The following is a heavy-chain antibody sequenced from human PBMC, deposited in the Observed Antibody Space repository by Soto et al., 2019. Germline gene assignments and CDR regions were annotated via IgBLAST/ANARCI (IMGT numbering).Heavy chain of an antibody. Sequence: SETLSLTCTVSGGSISSYYWSWIRQPPGKGLEWIGYIYYSGSTNYNPSLKSRVTISVDTSKNQFSLKLSSVTAADTAVYYCASTQMYYYDSSGYYQYYFDYWGQGTLVTVSS. J-gene: IGHJ4*02. CDR1: GGSISSYY. CDR2: IYYSGST. D-gene: IGHD3-22*01. CDR3: ASTQMYYYDSSGYYQYYFDY. V-gene: IGHV4-59*01.